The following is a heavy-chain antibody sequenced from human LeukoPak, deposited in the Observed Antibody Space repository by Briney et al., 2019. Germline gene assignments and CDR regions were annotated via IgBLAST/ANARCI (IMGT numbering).Heavy chain of an antibody. J-gene: IGHJ3*02. CDR2: ISSSGGST. CDR3: AKGIDTAMGVWDDAFDI. CDR1: RFTFSSYG. D-gene: IGHD5-18*01. Sequence: GGSLRLSCAASRFTFSSYGMSWVRQAPGKGLEWVSGISSSGGSTYYADSVKGRFTISRDNSKNTLYLQMNSLRAEDTAVYYCAKGIDTAMGVWDDAFDIWGQGTMVTVSS. V-gene: IGHV3-23*01.